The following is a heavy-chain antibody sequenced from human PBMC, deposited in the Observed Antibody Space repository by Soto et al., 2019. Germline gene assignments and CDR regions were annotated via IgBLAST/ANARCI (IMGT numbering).Heavy chain of an antibody. CDR1: GFTFSSYG. Sequence: PGGSLRLSCAASGFTFSSYGMHWVRQAPGKGLEWVAVIWYDGSNKYYADSVKGRFTISRDNSKNTLYLQMNSLRAEDTAVYYCARDLGSSWYYFDYWGQGTLVTVS. D-gene: IGHD6-13*01. CDR2: IWYDGSNK. V-gene: IGHV3-33*01. CDR3: ARDLGSSWYYFDY. J-gene: IGHJ4*02.